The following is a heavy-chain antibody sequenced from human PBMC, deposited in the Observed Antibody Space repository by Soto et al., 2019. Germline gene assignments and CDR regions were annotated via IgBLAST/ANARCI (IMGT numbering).Heavy chain of an antibody. CDR2: VYHSGNT. CDR1: GDSISSVKW. J-gene: IGHJ4*02. Sequence: QVQLQESGPGLVKPSGTLSLTCAVSGDSISSVKWWSWVRQPPGKGLEWIGEVYHSGNTNYNPSLKSRVIISVDKSKNQFSLKLSSVTDADTAMYYCARGERQQQRDYWGQGTLVTVSS. V-gene: IGHV4-4*02. CDR3: ARGERQQQRDY. D-gene: IGHD6-13*01.